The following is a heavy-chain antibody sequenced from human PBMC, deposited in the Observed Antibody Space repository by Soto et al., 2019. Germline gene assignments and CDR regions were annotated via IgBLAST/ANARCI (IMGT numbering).Heavy chain of an antibody. V-gene: IGHV3-30-3*01. D-gene: IGHD4-17*01. CDR1: GFTFSRYA. CDR2: ISYDGTNK. Sequence: QVQLVESGGGVVQPGRSLRLSCAASGFTFSRYALYWVRQAPGKGLDWVAVISYDGTNKFYADSVKGRFTISRDNSNITLYLQMNSLRAEDTAVYYCARDLGDYGDYAGNSGFVFGYCGQGTLVTVSS. J-gene: IGHJ4*02. CDR3: ARDLGDYGDYAGNSGFVFGY.